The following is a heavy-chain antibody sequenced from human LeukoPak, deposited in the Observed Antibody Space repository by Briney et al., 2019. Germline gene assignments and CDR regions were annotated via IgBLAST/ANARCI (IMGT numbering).Heavy chain of an antibody. CDR3: AKISDYSSNFDY. D-gene: IGHD5/OR15-5a*01. V-gene: IGHV3-23*01. CDR1: GFTFSTYA. CDR2: ISNSGGAT. J-gene: IGHJ4*02. Sequence: GGSLRLSCAASGFTFSTYAMSWVRQAPGKGLEWVSAISNSGGATFYADSVKGRFTISRDDSKNTLYLQLDSLRAEDTALYYCAKISDYSSNFDYWGQGTLVTVSS.